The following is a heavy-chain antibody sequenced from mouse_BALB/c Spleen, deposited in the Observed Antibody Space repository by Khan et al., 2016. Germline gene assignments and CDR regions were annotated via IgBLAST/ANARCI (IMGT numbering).Heavy chain of an antibody. V-gene: IGHV3-6*02. CDR2: ISYDGSN. Sequence: EVQLQESGPGLVKPSQSLSLTCSVTGYSITSGYYWNWIRQFPGNKLEWMGYISYDGSNNYNPSLKNRISITRDISKNQFFLKLNSVTTEDTATYYCARVDGNYWYFDVWGAGTTVTVSS. J-gene: IGHJ1*01. CDR1: GYSITSGYY. CDR3: ARVDGNYWYFDV. D-gene: IGHD2-1*01.